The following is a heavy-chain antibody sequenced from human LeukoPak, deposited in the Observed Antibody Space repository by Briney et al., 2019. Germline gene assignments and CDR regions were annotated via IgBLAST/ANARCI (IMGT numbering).Heavy chain of an antibody. CDR2: IYYSGST. D-gene: IGHD3-22*01. Sequence: SETLSLTCTVSGGSSSSYYWSWVRQPPGKGLEWIGYIYYSGSTNYNPSLKSRVTISVDTSKNQFSLKLSSVTAADTAVYYCARGDSSGYSLYFDYWGQGTLATVSS. CDR3: ARGDSSGYSLYFDY. J-gene: IGHJ4*02. CDR1: GGSSSSYY. V-gene: IGHV4-59*01.